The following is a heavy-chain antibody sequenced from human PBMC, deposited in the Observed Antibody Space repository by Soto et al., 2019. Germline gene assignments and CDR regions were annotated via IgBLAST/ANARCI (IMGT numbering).Heavy chain of an antibody. D-gene: IGHD2-2*03. CDR2: INHSGST. V-gene: IGHV4-34*01. CDR3: ARRGYCSSTSCYYYYGMDV. CDR1: GGSFSGYY. Sequence: SETLSLTCAVYGGSFSGYYWSWIRQPPGKGLEWIGEINHSGSTNYNPSLKSQVTISVDTSKNQFSLKLSSVTAADTAVYYCARRGYCSSTSCYYYYGMDVWGQGTTVTVSS. J-gene: IGHJ6*02.